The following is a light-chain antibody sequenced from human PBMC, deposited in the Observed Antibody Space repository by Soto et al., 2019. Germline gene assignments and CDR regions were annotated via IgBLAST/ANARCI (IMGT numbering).Light chain of an antibody. Sequence: QSVLTQPASVSGSPGQSITISCTGTSSDVGSYNLVSWYQQHPGKAPKLMIYEVTSRPSGVSDRFSGSKSGMTASLTISGLQPEDEADYFCASYRSANTLFVFGTGTKVTVL. CDR1: SSDVGSYNL. V-gene: IGLV2-14*02. CDR2: EVT. J-gene: IGLJ1*01. CDR3: ASYRSANTLFV.